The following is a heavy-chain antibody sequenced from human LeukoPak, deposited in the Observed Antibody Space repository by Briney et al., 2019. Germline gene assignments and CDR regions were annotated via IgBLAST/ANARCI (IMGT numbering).Heavy chain of an antibody. CDR3: ARDQGPEYSSSWYDY. CDR2: IIPIFGIA. J-gene: IGHJ4*02. CDR1: GFTFSSYA. Sequence: GGSLRLSCAASGFTFSSYAMSWVRQAPGQGLEWMGRIIPIFGIANYAQKFQGRVTITADKSTSTAYMELSSLRSEDTAVYYCARDQGPEYSSSWYDYWGQGTLVTVSS. V-gene: IGHV1-69*04. D-gene: IGHD6-13*01.